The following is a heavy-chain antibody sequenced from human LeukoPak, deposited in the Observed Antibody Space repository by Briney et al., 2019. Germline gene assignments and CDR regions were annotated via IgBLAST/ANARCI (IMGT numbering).Heavy chain of an antibody. CDR2: ISSSSYI. V-gene: IGHV3-21*01. CDR1: GFTFSSYS. Sequence: GGSLRLSCAASGFTFSSYSMNWVRQAPGKGLEWVSSISSSSYIYYADSVKGRFTISRDNAKNSLYLQMNSLRAEDTAVYYCARKLLATNWFDPWGQGTLVTVSS. J-gene: IGHJ5*02. D-gene: IGHD1-26*01. CDR3: ARKLLATNWFDP.